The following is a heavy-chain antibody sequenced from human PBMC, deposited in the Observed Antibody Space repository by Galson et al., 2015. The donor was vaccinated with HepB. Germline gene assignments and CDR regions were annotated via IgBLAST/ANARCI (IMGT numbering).Heavy chain of an antibody. J-gene: IGHJ6*02. V-gene: IGHV3-53*01. D-gene: IGHD2-15*01. CDR1: GFTVSSNY. Sequence: SLRLSCAASGFTVSSNYMSWVRQAPGKGLEWVSVIYSGGSTYYADSVKGRFTISRDNSKNTLYLQMNSLRAEDTAVYYCASGGVVVAALLPYYYGMDVWGQGTTVTVSS. CDR2: IYSGGST. CDR3: ASGGVVVAALLPYYYGMDV.